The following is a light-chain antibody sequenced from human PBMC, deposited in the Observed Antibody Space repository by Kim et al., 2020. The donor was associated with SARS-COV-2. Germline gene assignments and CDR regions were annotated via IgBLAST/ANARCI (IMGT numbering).Light chain of an antibody. Sequence: SITITCTGTSIDVGGYNYLSWYEQHPIKAPKLMIYDVTSRPSWVSNRFSGSKSGKTASLTISGLQAEDEADYYCSSYTTTNTLIFGGGTQLTVL. CDR3: SSYTTTNTLI. V-gene: IGLV2-14*03. J-gene: IGLJ2*01. CDR1: SIDVGGYNY. CDR2: DVT.